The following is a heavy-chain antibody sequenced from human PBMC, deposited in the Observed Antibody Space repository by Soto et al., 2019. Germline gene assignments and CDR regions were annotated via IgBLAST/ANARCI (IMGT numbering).Heavy chain of an antibody. Sequence: QVQLQESGPGLVKPSGTLSLTCAVSDGSISSSNWWNWVRQPPGKGLEWIGEIYPGGSINYNPSLKSRLTISVDKSKNQISLNLTSVTAADTAVYYCASAYFDYWGQGTLVTVSS. J-gene: IGHJ4*02. V-gene: IGHV4-4*02. CDR1: DGSISSSNW. CDR3: ASAYFDY. CDR2: IYPGGSI.